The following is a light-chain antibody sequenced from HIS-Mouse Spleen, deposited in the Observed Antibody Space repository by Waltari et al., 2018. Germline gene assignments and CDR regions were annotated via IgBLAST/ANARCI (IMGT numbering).Light chain of an antibody. CDR2: DAS. J-gene: IGKJ2*01. CDR3: QQRSNWPL. CDR1: QSVSSY. Sequence: EIVLTQPPATLSFSPGERATLPCRASQSVSSYLAWYQQKPGQPPRLLIYDASNRATGIPARFSGSGSGTDFTLTISSLEPEDFAVYYCQQRSNWPLFGQGTKLEIK. V-gene: IGKV3-11*01.